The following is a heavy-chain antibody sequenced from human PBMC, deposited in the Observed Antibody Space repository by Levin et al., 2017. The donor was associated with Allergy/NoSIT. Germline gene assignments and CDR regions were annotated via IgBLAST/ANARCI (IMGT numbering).Heavy chain of an antibody. V-gene: IGHV4-4*07. CDR1: GGSISSYY. J-gene: IGHJ4*02. D-gene: IGHD2-8*01. CDR2: IYTGGST. CDR3: AREEPYGYCTNGVCYTGLDYFDY. Sequence: SQTLSLTCTVSGGSISSYYWSWIRQPAGKGLEWIGRIYTGGSTNYNPSLKSRVTMSVDTSKNQFSLKLSSVTAADTAVYYCAREEPYGYCTNGVCYTGLDYFDYWGQGTLVTVSS.